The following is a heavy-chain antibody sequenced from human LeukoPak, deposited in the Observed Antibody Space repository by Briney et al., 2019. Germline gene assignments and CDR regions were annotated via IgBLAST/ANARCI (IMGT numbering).Heavy chain of an antibody. D-gene: IGHD4-11*01. CDR1: GFTSSSYA. V-gene: IGHV3-30*04. J-gene: IGHJ4*02. Sequence: GGSLRLSCAASGFTSSSYAMHWVRQAPGKGLEWVAVISYDGSNKYHADSVKGRFTISRDNSKNTLYLQMNSLRAEDTAVYYCARDHGEYSNDYWGQGTLVTVSS. CDR2: ISYDGSNK. CDR3: ARDHGEYSNDY.